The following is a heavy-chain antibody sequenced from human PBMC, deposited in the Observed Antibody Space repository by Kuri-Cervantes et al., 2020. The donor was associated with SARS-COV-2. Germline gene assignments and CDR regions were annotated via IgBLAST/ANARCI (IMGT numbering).Heavy chain of an antibody. J-gene: IGHJ4*02. V-gene: IGHV3-53*01. Sequence: GSLRLSCAASGFTVSTNYLSWVRQAPGKGLEWVAIIYSGSRAFYADSVKGRFTISRDNSKNTLYLQMNSLTVEDTAVYYCARAPASRTAPFDYWGQGVLVTVSS. CDR1: GFTVSTNY. CDR2: IYSGSRA. CDR3: ARAPASRTAPFDY. D-gene: IGHD5-18*01.